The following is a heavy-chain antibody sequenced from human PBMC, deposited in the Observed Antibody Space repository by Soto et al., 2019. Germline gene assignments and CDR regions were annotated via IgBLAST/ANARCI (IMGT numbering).Heavy chain of an antibody. J-gene: IGHJ3*02. CDR2: IYPGDSDT. Sequence: GESLKISCKGSGYSFTSYWIGWVRQMPGKGLEWMGIIYPGDSDTRYSPSFQGQVTISADKSISTAYLQWSSLKASDTAMYYCARPPSYGGNPRSPFDIWGQGTMVTVSS. CDR1: GYSFTSYW. V-gene: IGHV5-51*01. D-gene: IGHD4-17*01. CDR3: ARPPSYGGNPRSPFDI.